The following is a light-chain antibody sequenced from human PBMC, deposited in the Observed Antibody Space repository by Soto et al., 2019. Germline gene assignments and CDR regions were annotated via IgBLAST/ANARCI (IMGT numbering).Light chain of an antibody. Sequence: QSALTQPASVSGSPGQSITISCTGTSSDVGSYNLVSWYQQHPGKAPNLMIYEGSKRPSGVSNRLSGSKSGNTASLTISGLQSEDEADYYCCSYAGSSTFRVVFGGGTKLTVL. CDR2: EGS. CDR3: CSYAGSSTFRVV. J-gene: IGLJ2*01. CDR1: SSDVGSYNL. V-gene: IGLV2-23*03.